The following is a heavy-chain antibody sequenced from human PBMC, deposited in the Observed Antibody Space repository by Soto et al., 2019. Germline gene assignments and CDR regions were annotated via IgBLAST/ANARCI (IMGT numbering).Heavy chain of an antibody. Sequence: PGGSLRLSCAASGFTFSSYSMNWVRQAPGKGLEWVSSISSSSSYIYYADSVKGRFTISRDNAKISLYLQMNSLRAEDTAVYYCARDTVTTKYYFDYWGQGTLVTVSS. D-gene: IGHD4-17*01. V-gene: IGHV3-21*01. CDR2: ISSSSSYI. CDR3: ARDTVTTKYYFDY. CDR1: GFTFSSYS. J-gene: IGHJ4*02.